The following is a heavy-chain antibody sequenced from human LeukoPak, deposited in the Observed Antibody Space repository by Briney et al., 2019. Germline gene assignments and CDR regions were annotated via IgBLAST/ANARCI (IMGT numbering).Heavy chain of an antibody. Sequence: TGGSLRLSCAVSGFTFSSYWMHWARQAPGKGLVWVSHINSDGSGTSYADAVKGRFTISRDNAKNTLYLQMNSLRAEGTAVYYCTRDTPGDGIDYWGQGTLVTVSS. CDR1: GFTFSSYW. CDR3: TRDTPGDGIDY. CDR2: INSDGSGT. J-gene: IGHJ4*02. D-gene: IGHD7-27*01. V-gene: IGHV3-74*01.